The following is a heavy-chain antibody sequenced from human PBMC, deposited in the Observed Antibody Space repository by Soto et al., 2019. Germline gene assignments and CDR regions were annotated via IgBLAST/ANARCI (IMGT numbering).Heavy chain of an antibody. CDR3: ARSVRVATTYWYFDL. Sequence: QVQLVQSGAEVKKPGSSVKVSCKASGGTFSSYAISWVRQAPGQGLEWMGGITPILVTANTAQKFQGRVTITADESTSTAYMELSSLRSEDTAVYYCARSVRVATTYWYFDLWGRGTLVTVSS. CDR1: GGTFSSYA. D-gene: IGHD5-12*01. J-gene: IGHJ2*01. V-gene: IGHV1-69*01. CDR2: ITPILVTA.